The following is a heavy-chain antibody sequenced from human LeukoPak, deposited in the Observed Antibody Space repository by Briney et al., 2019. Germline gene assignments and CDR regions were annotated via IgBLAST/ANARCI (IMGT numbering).Heavy chain of an antibody. V-gene: IGHV1-46*01. CDR2: INPSGGST. Sequence: ASVKVSCKASGYTFTTYHIHWVRQAPGQGLEWMGIINPSGGSTNYAQKFQGRVTMTRDTSTSTVYMELSSLRSEDTAVYYCARDDGGDYYDSGFDYWGQGTLVSVSS. CDR3: ARDDGGDYYDSGFDY. J-gene: IGHJ4*02. D-gene: IGHD3-22*01. CDR1: GYTFTTYH.